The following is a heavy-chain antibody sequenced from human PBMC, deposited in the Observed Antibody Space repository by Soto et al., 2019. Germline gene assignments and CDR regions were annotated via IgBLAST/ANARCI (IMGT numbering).Heavy chain of an antibody. CDR2: INAGNGNT. D-gene: IGHD6-19*01. J-gene: IGHJ6*02. V-gene: IGHV1-3*01. CDR3: ARVSGSSSGWYYYYYGMDV. CDR1: GYTFTSYA. Sequence: ASVNVSCKASGYTFTSYAMHWVRQAPGQRLEWMGWINAGNGNTKYSQKFQGRVTITRDTSASTAYMELSSLRSEDTAVYYCARVSGSSSGWYYYYYGMDVWGQGTTVTVSS.